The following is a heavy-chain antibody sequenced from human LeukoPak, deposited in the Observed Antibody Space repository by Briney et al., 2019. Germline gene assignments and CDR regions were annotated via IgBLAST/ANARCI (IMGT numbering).Heavy chain of an antibody. CDR3: ARTRYSGSYYIDY. D-gene: IGHD1-26*01. J-gene: IGHJ4*02. Sequence: SETLSLTCAVSGGSISSGGYSWSWIRQPPGKGLEWIGYIYHSGSTYYNPSLKSRVTISVDRSKNQFSLKLSSVTAADTAVYYCARTRYSGSYYIDYWGQGTLVTVSS. V-gene: IGHV4-30-2*01. CDR2: IYHSGST. CDR1: GGSISSGGYS.